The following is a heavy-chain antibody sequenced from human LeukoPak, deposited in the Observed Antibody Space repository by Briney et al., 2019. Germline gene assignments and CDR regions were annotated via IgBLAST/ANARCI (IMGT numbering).Heavy chain of an antibody. CDR1: GFTLSSYA. CDR2: ISGSGGST. D-gene: IGHD2-15*01. Sequence: PGGSLRLSCAASGFTLSSYAMSWVRQAPGKGLEWVSVISGSGGSTYYADSVKGRFTISRDNSKNTLYLQMNSLRVEDTAGYYCAKSPVPYCSGGSCYGMDVWGQGTTVTVSS. CDR3: AKSPVPYCSGGSCYGMDV. J-gene: IGHJ6*02. V-gene: IGHV3-23*01.